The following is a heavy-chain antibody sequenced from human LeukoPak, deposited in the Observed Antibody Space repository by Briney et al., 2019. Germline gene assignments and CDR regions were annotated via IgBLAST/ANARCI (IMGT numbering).Heavy chain of an antibody. CDR3: ARALTGEGLEVDY. CDR1: GYTFTGYY. V-gene: IGHV1-2*02. CDR2: INPNSGGT. D-gene: IGHD1-14*01. J-gene: IGHJ4*02. Sequence: ASVKVSCKASGYTFTGYYMHWVRQAPGQGLEWMGWINPNSGGTNYAQKFQGRVTMTRDTSISTAYMELSRLRSDDTAVYYCARALTGEGLEVDYWGQGTLVTVSS.